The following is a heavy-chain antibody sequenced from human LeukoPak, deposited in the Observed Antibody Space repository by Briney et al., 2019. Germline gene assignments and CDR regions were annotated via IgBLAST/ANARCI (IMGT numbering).Heavy chain of an antibody. CDR3: ARGMAELDP. V-gene: IGHV7-4-1*02. D-gene: IGHD2-8*01. J-gene: IGHJ5*02. CDR1: GYTFTTYS. CDR2: INTNTGDP. Sequence: ASVKVSCKASGYTFTTYSMNWVRLAPGQGLEWMGWINTNTGDPTYAQGFTGRFVFSLDTSVSTAYLQISSLKAEDTAVYYCARGMAELDPWGQGTLVTVSS.